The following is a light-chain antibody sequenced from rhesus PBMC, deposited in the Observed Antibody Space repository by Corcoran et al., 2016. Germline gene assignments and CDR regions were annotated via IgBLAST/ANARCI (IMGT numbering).Light chain of an antibody. J-gene: IGKJ3*01. Sequence: QVILTQSPATLSLSPGERATLSCRASQSVSSYLAWYQQKPGQAPKLLIYGAASRATGIPARFSGRGSGTEFTLTISSLEPEDFAVYYCQKYSSSPFTFGPGTKLDIK. CDR3: QKYSSSPFT. V-gene: IGKV3-53*02. CDR2: GAA. CDR1: QSVSSY.